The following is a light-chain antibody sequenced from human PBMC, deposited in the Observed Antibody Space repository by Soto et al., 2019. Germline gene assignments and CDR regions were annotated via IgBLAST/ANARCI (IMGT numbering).Light chain of an antibody. CDR2: GIS. CDR3: QQYGTSPRT. V-gene: IGKV3-20*01. J-gene: IGKJ1*01. Sequence: EIVLTQSPGTLSLSPGERASLSCRASQTISSSYLAWYQQKPGQAPRLLVYGISTRAAGIPDRFRGSGSGTAFTLTITRLEPEDFAVYYCQQYGTSPRTFGQGTKVEFK. CDR1: QTISSSY.